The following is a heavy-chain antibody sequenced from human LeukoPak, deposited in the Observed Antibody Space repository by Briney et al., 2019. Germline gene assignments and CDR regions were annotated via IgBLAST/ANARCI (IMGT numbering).Heavy chain of an antibody. CDR3: AKDRIASPPQGRFDP. CDR1: GFTFSSYA. CDR2: ISGSGDST. V-gene: IGHV3-23*01. Sequence: GGSLRLSCAASGFTFSSYAMSWVRQAPGKGLEWVSAISGSGDSTYYADSVKGRFTISRNNSQNTLYLQMNSLGAEDTAIYYCAKDRIASPPQGRFDPWGQGTLVTVSS. J-gene: IGHJ5*02. D-gene: IGHD6-6*01.